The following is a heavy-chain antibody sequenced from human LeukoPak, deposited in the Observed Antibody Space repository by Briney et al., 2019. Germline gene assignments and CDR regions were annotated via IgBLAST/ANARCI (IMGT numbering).Heavy chain of an antibody. D-gene: IGHD3-3*01. CDR3: AGVRLVDMYYDSWSGIPTPNWFDP. V-gene: IGHV4-59*01. J-gene: IGHJ5*02. CDR1: GGSISSYY. CDR2: IYYSGST. Sequence: SETLSLTCTVSGGSISSYYWSWIRQPPGKGLEWIGYIYYSGSTNYNPSLKSRVTISVDTSKNQFSLKLSSVTAADTAVYYCAGVRLVDMYYDSWSGIPTPNWFDPWGQGTLVTVSS.